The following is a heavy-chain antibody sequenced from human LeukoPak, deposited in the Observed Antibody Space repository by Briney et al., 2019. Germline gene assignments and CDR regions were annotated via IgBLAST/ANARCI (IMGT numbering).Heavy chain of an antibody. CDR2: IYHSGST. Sequence: PSETLSLTCAVSGGSISSGGYSWSWIRQPPGKGLEWIGYIYHSGSTYYNPSLKSRVTISVDRSKNQFSLKLSSVTAADTAVYYCARVSYYGSGSYYNIDYFDYWGQGTLVTVSS. V-gene: IGHV4-30-2*01. D-gene: IGHD3-10*01. CDR3: ARVSYYGSGSYYNIDYFDY. CDR1: GGSISSGGYS. J-gene: IGHJ4*02.